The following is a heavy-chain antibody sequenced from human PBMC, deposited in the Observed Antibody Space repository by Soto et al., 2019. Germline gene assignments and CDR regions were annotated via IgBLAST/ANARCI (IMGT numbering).Heavy chain of an antibody. Sequence: QVQLQQLGAGLLKPSETLSLTCAVYGGSFSGYYWSWIRQPPGKGLEWIGEINHSGSTNYNPSLKSRVTISVDTSKNQFSLKLSSVTAADTAVYYCARKELGYSFDYWGQGTLVTVSS. CDR1: GGSFSGYY. CDR2: INHSGST. CDR3: ARKELGYSFDY. V-gene: IGHV4-34*01. D-gene: IGHD1-26*01. J-gene: IGHJ4*02.